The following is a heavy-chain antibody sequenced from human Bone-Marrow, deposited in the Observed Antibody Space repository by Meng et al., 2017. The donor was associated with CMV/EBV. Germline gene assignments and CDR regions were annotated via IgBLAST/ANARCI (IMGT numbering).Heavy chain of an antibody. D-gene: IGHD4/OR15-4a*01. CDR2: IDTDGGTI. Sequence: VGRVWDRGGVVHQRGGRVLSCAAAHDNINNYWMNHVVQVAGKERVVVSRIDTDGGTINYADSVESRLTISRSNTKNKLDLQMNNLRAEDTTILYYSRSLRGAIDYWGPGTLVTVSS. CDR3: SRSLRGAIDY. J-gene: IGHJ4*02. CDR1: HDNINNYW. V-gene: IGHV3-74*01.